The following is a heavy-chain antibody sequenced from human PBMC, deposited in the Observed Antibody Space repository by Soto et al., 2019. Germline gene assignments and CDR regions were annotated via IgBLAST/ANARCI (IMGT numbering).Heavy chain of an antibody. D-gene: IGHD3-9*01. CDR2: IIPIFGTA. Sequence: QVKLVQSGAEVKKPGSSVKVSCKASGGTFSSYAISWVRQPPGQGLEWMGGIIPIFGTANYAQKFQGRVTITADESTSTAYMELSSLRSEDTAVYYCARGEPYYDILTGYYRGDWFDPWGQGTLVTVSS. CDR3: ARGEPYYDILTGYYRGDWFDP. V-gene: IGHV1-69*01. J-gene: IGHJ5*02. CDR1: GGTFSSYA.